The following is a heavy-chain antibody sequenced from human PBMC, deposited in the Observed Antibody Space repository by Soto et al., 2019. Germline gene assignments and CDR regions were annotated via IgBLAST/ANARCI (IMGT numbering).Heavy chain of an antibody. J-gene: IGHJ6*02. D-gene: IGHD3-10*01. CDR3: ARGYVPWFGETHAETYYYYGMDV. V-gene: IGHV4-30-2*01. CDR1: GGSISSGGYS. Sequence: PSETLSLTCAVSGGSISSGGYSWSWIRQPPGKGLEWIGYIYHSGSTYYNPSLKSRVTISVDRSKNQFSLKLSSVTAAGTAVYYCARGYVPWFGETHAETYYYYGMDVWGQGTTVTVSS. CDR2: IYHSGST.